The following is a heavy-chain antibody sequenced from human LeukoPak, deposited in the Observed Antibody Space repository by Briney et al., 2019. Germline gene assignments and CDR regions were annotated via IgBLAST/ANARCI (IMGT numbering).Heavy chain of an antibody. V-gene: IGHV3-48*04. CDR3: AREAPQYYFDY. CDR2: ISSSSSTI. J-gene: IGHJ4*02. Sequence: GGSLRLSCAASGFTFSGYSMNWVRQAPGKGLEWVSYISSSSSTIYYADSVKGRFTISRDNAKNSLYLQMNSLRAEDTAVYYCAREAPQYYFDYWGQGTLVTVSS. CDR1: GFTFSGYS. D-gene: IGHD4-11*01.